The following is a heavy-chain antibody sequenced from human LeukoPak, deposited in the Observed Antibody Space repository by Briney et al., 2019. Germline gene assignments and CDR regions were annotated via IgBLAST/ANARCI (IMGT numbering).Heavy chain of an antibody. D-gene: IGHD1-26*01. CDR3: ARMKLRGATPDWFDP. J-gene: IGHJ5*02. V-gene: IGHV1-8*01. CDR2: NPDRGHT. Sequence: NPDRGHTGYAQKFKGGVTMTRNTSISTAYMEVSSLRSEDTAVYYCARMKLRGATPDWFDPWGQGTLVTVSS.